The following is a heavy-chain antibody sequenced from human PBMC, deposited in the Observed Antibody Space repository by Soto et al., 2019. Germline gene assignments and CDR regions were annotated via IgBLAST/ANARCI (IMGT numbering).Heavy chain of an antibody. CDR2: INPSGGST. D-gene: IGHD6-13*01. CDR3: AKDRGRATAGEYYYYGMDV. J-gene: IGHJ6*02. CDR1: GYTFTSYY. Sequence: ASEKVSCKASGYTFTSYYIHWVRQAPGQGLEWMGMINPSGGSTDYAQNFQGRVTMTRDPSTSTVYMELSSLRSDDTAVYYCAKDRGRATAGEYYYYGMDVWGQGNTVTVSS. V-gene: IGHV1-46*01.